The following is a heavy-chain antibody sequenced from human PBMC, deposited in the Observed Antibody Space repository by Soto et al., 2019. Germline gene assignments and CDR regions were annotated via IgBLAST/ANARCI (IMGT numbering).Heavy chain of an antibody. V-gene: IGHV1-18*04. D-gene: IGHD3-22*01. Sequence: QVQMEQSGAEVKKPGASVKVSCKTSGFTFRSNGIVWVRQAPGQRLEWMGWISPYNGNTRYAQKVQGRVTLTTDVSTTTAYMELRGLRSDDTAVYYCARGKYFYDNSGWGIFDYWGQGTLVTGSS. CDR2: ISPYNGNT. J-gene: IGHJ4*02. CDR1: GFTFRSNG. CDR3: ARGKYFYDNSGWGIFDY.